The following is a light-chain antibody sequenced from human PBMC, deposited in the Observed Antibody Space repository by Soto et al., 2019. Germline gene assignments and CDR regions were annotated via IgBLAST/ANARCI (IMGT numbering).Light chain of an antibody. CDR3: QQYGRSPFT. Sequence: DIQMTQSPSSLSASVGDRVTITCRASQSISSYLNWYQQKPGKAPKLLIYAASSRATGIPGRFSGSGSGTDFTLTISRLEPEDFAVYYCQQYGRSPFTFGPGDQGGYQ. CDR2: AAS. J-gene: IGKJ3*01. V-gene: IGKV1-39*01. CDR1: QSISSY.